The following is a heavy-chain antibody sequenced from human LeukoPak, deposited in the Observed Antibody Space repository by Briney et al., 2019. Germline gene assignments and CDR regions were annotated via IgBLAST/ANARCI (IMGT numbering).Heavy chain of an antibody. D-gene: IGHD3-9*01. Sequence: TSETLSLTCAVSGGSISSGGYSWSWIRQPPGKGLEWVGYIYHSGSTYYNPSLKSRVTISVDRSKNQFSLKLSSVTAADTAVYYCARGHDILTGYYDYFDYWGQGTLVTVSS. V-gene: IGHV4-30-2*01. J-gene: IGHJ4*02. CDR2: IYHSGST. CDR1: GGSISSGGYS. CDR3: ARGHDILTGYYDYFDY.